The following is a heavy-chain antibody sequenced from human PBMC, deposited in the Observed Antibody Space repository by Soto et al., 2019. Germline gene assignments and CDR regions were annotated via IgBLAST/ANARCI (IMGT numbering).Heavy chain of an antibody. J-gene: IGHJ2*01. D-gene: IGHD1-26*01. Sequence: QVQLVQSGAEVKKPGASVKVSCKASGYTFTSYAMHWGRQAPGQRLEWMGWINAGNGNTKYSQKFQGRVIITTDTCASTAYMELSSLGSEGTDVYFCARSGSLYWYVDLWGRGPLVTVSS. CDR3: ARSGSLYWYVDL. CDR2: INAGNGNT. CDR1: GYTFTSYA. V-gene: IGHV1-3*01.